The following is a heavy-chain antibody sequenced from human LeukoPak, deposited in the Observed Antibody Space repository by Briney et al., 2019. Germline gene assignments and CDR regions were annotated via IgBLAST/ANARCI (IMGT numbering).Heavy chain of an antibody. CDR3: AREGVLRYFDWFGANDY. CDR2: ISSSSSTI. Sequence: GGSLRLSCAASGFTFSSYSMNWVRQAPGKGLEWVSYISSSSSTIYYADSVKGRFTISRDNAKNSLYLQRNSLRAEDTAVYYCAREGVLRYFDWFGANDYWGQGTLVTVSS. V-gene: IGHV3-48*01. D-gene: IGHD3-9*01. J-gene: IGHJ4*02. CDR1: GFTFSSYS.